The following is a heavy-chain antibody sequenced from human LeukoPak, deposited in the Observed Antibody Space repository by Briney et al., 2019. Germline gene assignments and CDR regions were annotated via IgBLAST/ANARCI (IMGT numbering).Heavy chain of an antibody. V-gene: IGHV3-23*01. Sequence: PGGSLRLSCAASGFTLSSYAMSWVRQAPGKGLEWVSAISGSGGSTYYADSVKGRFTISRDNSKNTLYLQMNSLRAEDTAVYYCAKARGYSYGYYFDYWGQGTLVTVSS. CDR1: GFTLSSYA. CDR3: AKARGYSYGYYFDY. D-gene: IGHD5-18*01. CDR2: ISGSGGST. J-gene: IGHJ4*02.